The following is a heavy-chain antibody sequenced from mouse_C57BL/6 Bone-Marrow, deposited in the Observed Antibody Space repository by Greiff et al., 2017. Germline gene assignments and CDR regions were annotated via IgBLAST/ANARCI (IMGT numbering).Heavy chain of an antibody. CDR2: IDPENGDT. CDR1: GFNIKDDY. V-gene: IGHV14-4*01. Sequence: EVQLQQSGAELVRPGASVKLSCTASGFNIKDDYMHWVKQRPEQGLEWIGWIDPENGDTEYASKFQGKAAITADTSSNTAYLQLSSLTSEDTAVYYCTPTGYYLDYGGQGTTLTVSS. CDR3: TPTGYYLDY. J-gene: IGHJ2*01. D-gene: IGHD4-1*02.